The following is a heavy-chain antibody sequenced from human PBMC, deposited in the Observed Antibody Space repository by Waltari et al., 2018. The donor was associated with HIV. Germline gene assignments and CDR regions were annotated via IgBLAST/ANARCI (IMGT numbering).Heavy chain of an antibody. CDR3: ARAYNSGPTPHNYYYYGIDV. CDR1: GGSFKGYF. D-gene: IGHD6-19*01. V-gene: IGHV4-34*01. CDR2: VNYRGDT. Sequence: VRLDQWGSGLLNPSQTLSLTCAVYGGSFKGYFWNWVRRTPGRGLEWIGDVNYRGDTNYTPSLKSRASLSSDTSKNQFSLRLTSLTAADSATYYCARAYNSGPTPHNYYYYGIDVWGRGTTVIVSS. J-gene: IGHJ6*02.